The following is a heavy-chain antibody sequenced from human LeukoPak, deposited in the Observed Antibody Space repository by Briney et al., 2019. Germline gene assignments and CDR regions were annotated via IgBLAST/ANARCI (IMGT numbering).Heavy chain of an antibody. V-gene: IGHV4-59*08. CDR1: GASISNSY. Sequence: SETLSLTCTVSGASISNSYWSWIRQPPGKGLEWIGEINHSGSSNSNPSLKSRVTISVDTSKNQFSLQLSSVTAADTAVYYCAAGYSSSWNPFDYWGQGTLVTVSS. D-gene: IGHD6-13*01. CDR2: INHSGSS. CDR3: AAGYSSSWNPFDY. J-gene: IGHJ4*02.